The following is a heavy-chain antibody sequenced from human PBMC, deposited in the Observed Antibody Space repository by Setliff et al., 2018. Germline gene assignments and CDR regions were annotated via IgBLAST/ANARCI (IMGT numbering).Heavy chain of an antibody. V-gene: IGHV1-8*01. CDR1: GYSFTSYD. CDR2: VSPIDDGKP. D-gene: IGHD2-15*01. Sequence: ASVKVSCKASGYSFTSYDINWVRLAAGQGLEWMGWVSPIDDGKPGYVQKFQGRVTITWVTSISTAYMELTSLRSDDTAMYFCAISTLSICSGGSCPNAFELWGQGTMVTVSS. CDR3: AISTLSICSGGSCPNAFEL. J-gene: IGHJ3*01.